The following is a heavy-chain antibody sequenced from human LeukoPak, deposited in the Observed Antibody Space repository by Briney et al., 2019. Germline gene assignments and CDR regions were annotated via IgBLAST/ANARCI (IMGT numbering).Heavy chain of an antibody. J-gene: IGHJ4*02. CDR1: GFTFSSYA. D-gene: IGHD6-19*01. CDR3: AKDRRYSSGWYSYYFDY. CDR2: ISGSGGST. Sequence: GGSLRLSCAASGFTFSSYAMSWVRQAPGKGLEWVSAISGSGGSTYYADSVKGRFTNSRDNSKNTLYLQMNSLRAEDTAVYYCAKDRRYSSGWYSYYFDYWGQGTLVTVSS. V-gene: IGHV3-23*01.